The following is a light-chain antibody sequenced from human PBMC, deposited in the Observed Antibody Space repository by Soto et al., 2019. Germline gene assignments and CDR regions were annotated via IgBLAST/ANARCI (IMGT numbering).Light chain of an antibody. CDR3: QEANSFT. V-gene: IGKV1-12*02. CDR2: AIS. CDR1: QPVSSW. J-gene: IGKJ4*01. Sequence: DIQMTQSPSSVSASVGDRVTITCRASQPVSSWLAWYQQKPGKAPKLLIYAISSLQTGVPSRFSGSGSGTDFTLTISSLQPEDFASYYCQEANSFTFGGGTKVEIK.